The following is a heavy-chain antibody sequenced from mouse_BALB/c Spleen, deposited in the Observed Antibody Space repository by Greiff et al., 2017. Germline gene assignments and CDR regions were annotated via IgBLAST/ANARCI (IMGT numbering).Heavy chain of an antibody. CDR3: ASGGFDY. V-gene: IGHV14-3*02. CDR2: IDPANGNT. Sequence: VQLKESGAELVKPGASVKLSCTASGFNIKDTYMHWVKQRPEQGLEWIGRIDPANGNTKYDPKFQGNATITADTSSNPAYLQLSSLTSEDTAVYYCASGGFDYWGQGTTLTVSS. CDR1: GFNIKDTY. J-gene: IGHJ2*01.